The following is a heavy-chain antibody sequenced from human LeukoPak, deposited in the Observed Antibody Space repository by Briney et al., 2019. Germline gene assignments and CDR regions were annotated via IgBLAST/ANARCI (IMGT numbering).Heavy chain of an antibody. CDR1: GFTFSSYG. CDR3: AKWEDYYDSSGYRD. Sequence: PGGSLRLSCAASGFTFSSYGMHWVRQAPGKGLEWVAVISYDGSNKYYADSVKGRFTISRDNSKNTLYLQMNSLRAEDTAVYYCAKWEDYYDSSGYRDWGQGTLVTVSS. CDR2: ISYDGSNK. D-gene: IGHD3-22*01. V-gene: IGHV3-30*18. J-gene: IGHJ4*02.